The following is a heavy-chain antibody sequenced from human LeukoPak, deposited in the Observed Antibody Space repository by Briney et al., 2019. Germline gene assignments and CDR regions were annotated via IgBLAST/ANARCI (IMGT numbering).Heavy chain of an antibody. CDR2: IRSKADGGTT. CDR1: GLTISSYS. CDR3: TTDFLGSRPD. D-gene: IGHD1-26*01. J-gene: IGHJ4*02. V-gene: IGHV3-15*01. Sequence: GGSLRLSCAASGLTISSYSMNWVRQAPGKGLEWVGFIRSKADGGTTDYAAPVKGRFTISRDDSKNTLYLQMNSLKTEDTAVYYCTTDFLGSRPDWGQGTLVTVSS.